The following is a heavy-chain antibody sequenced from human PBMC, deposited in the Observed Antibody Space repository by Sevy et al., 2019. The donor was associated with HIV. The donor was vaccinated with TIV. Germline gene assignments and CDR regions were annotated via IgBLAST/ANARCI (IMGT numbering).Heavy chain of an antibody. CDR2: IRNKAKSYTT. CDR3: ARDLRSGGAHFDY. CDR1: GFTFSDHY. J-gene: IGHJ4*02. V-gene: IGHV3-72*01. Sequence: GGSLRLSCAASGFTFSDHYMDWVRQAPGKGLEWVGRIRNKAKSYTTKSAASVKGRFTISRDDSKNSLYLQMNSLKTEDTAIYYCARDLRSGGAHFDYWGQGTLVTVSS. D-gene: IGHD3-16*01.